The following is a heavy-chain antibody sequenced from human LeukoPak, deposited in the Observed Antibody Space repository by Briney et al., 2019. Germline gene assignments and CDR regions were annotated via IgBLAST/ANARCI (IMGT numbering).Heavy chain of an antibody. Sequence: SETLSLTCTVSGCSINSYYWSWIRQPPGKRLEWIGYIYYSGSTNYNPSLKSRVTISVDTSKNQFSLRLSSVTAADTAVYYCARVTGYMTEDYFDYWGQGTLITVSS. V-gene: IGHV4-59*01. D-gene: IGHD6-13*01. J-gene: IGHJ4*02. CDR2: IYYSGST. CDR1: GCSINSYY. CDR3: ARVTGYMTEDYFDY.